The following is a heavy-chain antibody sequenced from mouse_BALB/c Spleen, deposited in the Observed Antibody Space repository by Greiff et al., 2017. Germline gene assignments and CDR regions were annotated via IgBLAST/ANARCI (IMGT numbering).Heavy chain of an antibody. Sequence: EVKLMESGGGLVQPGGSLKLSCAASGFTFSSYTMSWVRQTPEKRLEWVAYISNGGGSTYYPDTVKGRFTISRDNAKNTLYLQMSSLKSEDTAMYYCARHDVTWFAYWGQGTLVTVSA. V-gene: IGHV5-12-2*01. CDR3: ARHDVTWFAY. CDR1: GFTFSSYT. D-gene: IGHD2-3*01. CDR2: ISNGGGST. J-gene: IGHJ3*01.